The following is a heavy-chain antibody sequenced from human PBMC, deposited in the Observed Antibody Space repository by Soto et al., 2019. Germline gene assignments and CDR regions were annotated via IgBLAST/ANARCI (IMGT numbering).Heavy chain of an antibody. CDR1: GFTFSSYA. Sequence: GGSLRLSCAASGFTFSSYAMSWVRQAPGKGLEWVSAISGSGGSTYYADSVKGRFTISRDNSKNTLYLQMNNLRAEDTAVYYCAKDPETGWDYGDYGRTPEYYFDYWGQGTLVTVSS. D-gene: IGHD4-17*01. J-gene: IGHJ4*02. CDR2: ISGSGGST. V-gene: IGHV3-23*01. CDR3: AKDPETGWDYGDYGRTPEYYFDY.